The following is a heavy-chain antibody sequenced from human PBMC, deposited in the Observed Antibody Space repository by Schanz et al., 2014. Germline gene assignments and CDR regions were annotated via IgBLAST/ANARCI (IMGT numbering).Heavy chain of an antibody. Sequence: QVQLQESGPGLVKPSETLILTCNVSAGSINSGPYSWSWVRQPPGKGLEWIGRIYTSGSTNYNPSLKSRVAISVAPSKTQFSLKLSSVTAADTAVYFCARGPSTGAFDIWGQGTMVTVSS. J-gene: IGHJ3*02. CDR1: AGSINSGPYS. V-gene: IGHV4-61*02. CDR2: IYTSGST. CDR3: ARGPSTGAFDI.